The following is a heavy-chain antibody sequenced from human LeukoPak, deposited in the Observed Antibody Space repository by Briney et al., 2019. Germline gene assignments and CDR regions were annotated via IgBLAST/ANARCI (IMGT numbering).Heavy chain of an antibody. Sequence: TGGSLRLSCAASGFTFSSYSMNWVRQAPGKGLEWVSSISSSSSYIYYADSVKGRFTISRDNAKNSLYLQMNSLRAEDTAVYYCARVEHSSWYGGEYFQHWGQGTLVTVSS. V-gene: IGHV3-21*01. J-gene: IGHJ1*01. CDR3: ARVEHSSWYGGEYFQH. CDR1: GFTFSSYS. D-gene: IGHD6-13*01. CDR2: ISSSSSYI.